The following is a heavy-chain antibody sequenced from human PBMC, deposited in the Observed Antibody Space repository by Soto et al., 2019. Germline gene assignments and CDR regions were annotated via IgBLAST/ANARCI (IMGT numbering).Heavy chain of an antibody. Sequence: EVQLVESGGGLVQPGGSLRLSCAASGFNFGNHWMHWVRQAPGKGLECVSRMNSDGRTTNYADSEKGGITVSRDNAKNTLYLQMNSLRAEDTAVYYCATAEVDYWGPGTLVTVSS. CDR1: GFNFGNHW. CDR3: ATAEVDY. J-gene: IGHJ4*02. CDR2: MNSDGRTT. V-gene: IGHV3-74*01.